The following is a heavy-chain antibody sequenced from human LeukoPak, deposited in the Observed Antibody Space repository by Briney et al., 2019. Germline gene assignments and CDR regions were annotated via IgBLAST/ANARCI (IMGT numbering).Heavy chain of an antibody. CDR3: ARIVVVVAATEIDI. Sequence: GGSLRLSCAASGFTFSSYWMSWVRQAPGKGLEWVANIKQDGSEKYYVDSVKGRFTISRDNAKNSLDLQMNSLRAEDTAVYYCARIVVVVAATEIDIWGQGTMVTVSS. CDR2: IKQDGSEK. J-gene: IGHJ3*02. D-gene: IGHD2-15*01. CDR1: GFTFSSYW. V-gene: IGHV3-7*01.